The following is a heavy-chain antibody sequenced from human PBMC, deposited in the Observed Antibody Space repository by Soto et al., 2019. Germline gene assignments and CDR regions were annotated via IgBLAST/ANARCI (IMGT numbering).Heavy chain of an antibody. J-gene: IGHJ4*02. CDR1: GFTFSSYA. CDR3: AKDRDYPRDYFHY. D-gene: IGHD3-10*01. V-gene: IGHV3-23*01. Sequence: GSLRLSCAASGFTFSSYAMSWVRQAPGKGLEWVSAVSGNGQGIYYADSVRGRFTISRDNSKNTVFLHMDSLRAEDTAVYYCAKDRDYPRDYFHYWGQGTLVTVSS. CDR2: VSGNGQGI.